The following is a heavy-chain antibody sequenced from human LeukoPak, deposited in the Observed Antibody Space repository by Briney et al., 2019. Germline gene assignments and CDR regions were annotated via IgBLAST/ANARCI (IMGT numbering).Heavy chain of an antibody. CDR2: ISYDGSNK. J-gene: IGHJ5*02. CDR1: GFTFSSYG. CDR3: AREPDCGGDCYPFDP. D-gene: IGHD2-21*02. Sequence: GRSLRLSCAASGFTFSSYGMHWVRQAPGKGLEWVAVISYDGSNKYYADSVKGRFTISRDNSKNTLYLQMNSLRAEDTAVYYCAREPDCGGDCYPFDPWGQGTLVTVSS. V-gene: IGHV3-30*03.